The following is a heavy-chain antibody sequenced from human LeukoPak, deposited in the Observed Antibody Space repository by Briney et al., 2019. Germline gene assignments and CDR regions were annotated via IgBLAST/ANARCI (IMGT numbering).Heavy chain of an antibody. V-gene: IGHV4-61*01. CDR1: GGSVSSGSYH. J-gene: IGHJ4*02. CDR3: ASFRFFDSSGYRN. CDR2: IYYSGTT. Sequence: SETLSLTCTVSGGSVSSGSYHWSWIRQPPGKGLEWIVYIYYSGTTNYNPSLNSRVTISVDTSKNQFSLKLSSVTAADTAVYYCASFRFFDSSGYRNWGQGILVTVSS. D-gene: IGHD3-22*01.